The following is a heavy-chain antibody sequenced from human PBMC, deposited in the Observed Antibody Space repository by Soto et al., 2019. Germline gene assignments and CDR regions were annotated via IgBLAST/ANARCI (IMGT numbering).Heavy chain of an antibody. J-gene: IGHJ4*02. CDR3: ARDLGDFWSGYYTAY. CDR2: INPSGGST. CDR1: GYTFTIYY. Sequence: ASVKVSCKASGYTFTIYYMHWVRQAPGQGLEWMGIINPSGGSTSYAQKFQGRVTMTRDTSTSTVYMELSSLRSEDTAVYYCARDLGDFWSGYYTAYWGQGTLVTVSS. V-gene: IGHV1-46*03. D-gene: IGHD3-3*01.